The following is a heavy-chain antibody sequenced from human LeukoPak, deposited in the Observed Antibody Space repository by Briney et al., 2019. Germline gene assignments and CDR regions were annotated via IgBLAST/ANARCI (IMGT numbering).Heavy chain of an antibody. J-gene: IGHJ4*02. D-gene: IGHD3-9*01. V-gene: IGHV3-21*01. Sequence: GGSLRLSCVASGFTFSSYSMNWVRQAPGKGLEWVSSISSSSSYIYYADSVKGRFTISRDNAKNSLYLQMNSLRAEDTAVYYCARVGLRYFDWFRRAFDYWGQGTLVTVSS. CDR3: ARVGLRYFDWFRRAFDY. CDR1: GFTFSSYS. CDR2: ISSSSSYI.